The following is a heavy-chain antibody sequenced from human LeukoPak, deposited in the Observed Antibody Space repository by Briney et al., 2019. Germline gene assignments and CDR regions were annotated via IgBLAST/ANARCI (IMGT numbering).Heavy chain of an antibody. V-gene: IGHV3-74*01. CDR3: AKKGYCSGGSCYYFDF. CDR1: GFTFSSYW. J-gene: IGHJ4*02. Sequence: GGSLRLSCAASGFTFSSYWMHWVRQAPGKGLMWVSHINTDGSTTSYADSVKGRFTISRDNSKNTLYLQMNSLRAEDTAVYYCAKKGYCSGGSCYYFDFWGQGTLITVSS. D-gene: IGHD2-15*01. CDR2: INTDGSTT.